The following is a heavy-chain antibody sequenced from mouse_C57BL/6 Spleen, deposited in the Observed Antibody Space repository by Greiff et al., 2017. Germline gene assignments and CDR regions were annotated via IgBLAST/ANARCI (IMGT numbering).Heavy chain of an antibody. D-gene: IGHD2-4*01. V-gene: IGHV1-69*01. Sequence: QVQLQQPGAELVMPGASVKLSCKASGYTFTSYWMHWVKQRPGQGLEWIGEINPSDSYTNYNQKFKGKSTLTVEKSSSTAYMQLSSLTSEDSAVYYCARGNYDSYGAWFAYWGQGTLVTVSA. J-gene: IGHJ3*01. CDR3: ARGNYDSYGAWFAY. CDR1: GYTFTSYW. CDR2: INPSDSYT.